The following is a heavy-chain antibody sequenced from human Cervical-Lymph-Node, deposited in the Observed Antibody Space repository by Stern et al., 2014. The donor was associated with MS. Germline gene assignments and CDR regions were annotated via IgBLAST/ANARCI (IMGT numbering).Heavy chain of an antibody. V-gene: IGHV1-69*09. D-gene: IGHD2-15*01. CDR3: ARAIVVVVAATPYYYYGMDV. CDR1: GGTFSSYA. Sequence: QVQLGQSGAEVKKPGSSVKVSCKASGGTFSSYAISWVRQAPGQGLEWMGRIIPILGIANYAQKFQGRVTITADKSTSTAYMELSSLRSEDTAVYYCARAIVVVVAATPYYYYGMDVWGQGTTVTVSS. CDR2: IIPILGIA. J-gene: IGHJ6*02.